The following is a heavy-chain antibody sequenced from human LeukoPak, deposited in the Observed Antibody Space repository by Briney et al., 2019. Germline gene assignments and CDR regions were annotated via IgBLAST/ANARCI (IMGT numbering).Heavy chain of an antibody. CDR3: ARCDYDTTINPNWFDP. CDR2: MKPNSGDT. Sequence: ASVKVSCKASGYSFTNYDINGVRQAPGQGLEWMGWMKPNSGDTGYAQKFQGRVTFSRNTSISTAYMELTNLRSEDTAVYFCARCDYDTTINPNWFDPWGQGTLV. J-gene: IGHJ5*02. CDR1: GYSFTNYD. D-gene: IGHD3-22*01. V-gene: IGHV1-8*03.